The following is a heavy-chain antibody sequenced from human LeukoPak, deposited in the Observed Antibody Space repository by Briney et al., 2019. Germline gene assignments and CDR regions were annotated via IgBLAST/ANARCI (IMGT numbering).Heavy chain of an antibody. Sequence: EGSLRLSCAASGFTFSSYAMSWVRQAPGKGLEWVSAISGSGGSTYYAGSVKGRFTISRDNSKNTLYLQMNSLRAEGTAVYYCAKDGGYYYDSSGYQNDYWGQGTLVTVSS. V-gene: IGHV3-23*01. J-gene: IGHJ4*02. CDR1: GFTFSSYA. D-gene: IGHD3-22*01. CDR3: AKDGGYYYDSSGYQNDY. CDR2: ISGSGGST.